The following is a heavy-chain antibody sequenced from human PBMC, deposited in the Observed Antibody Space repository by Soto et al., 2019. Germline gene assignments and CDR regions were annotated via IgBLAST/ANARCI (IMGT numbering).Heavy chain of an antibody. Sequence: QVQLVQSGAEVKKPGSSVKVSCKTSGGTFSRYSISWVRQAPGQGLEWMGALIPMFSTANYAQKFQGRVTIIADDSTNTAYMEPNSLRSEDTAVYSCARDRRGYDSLHDFDYWGQGTQVTVSS. V-gene: IGHV1-69*12. CDR3: ARDRRGYDSLHDFDY. D-gene: IGHD5-12*01. CDR2: LIPMFSTA. CDR1: GGTFSRYS. J-gene: IGHJ4*02.